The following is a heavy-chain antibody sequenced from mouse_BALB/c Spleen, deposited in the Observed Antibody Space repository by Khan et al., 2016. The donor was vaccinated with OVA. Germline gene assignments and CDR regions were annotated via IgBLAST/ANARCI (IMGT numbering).Heavy chain of an antibody. V-gene: IGHV1S137*01. CDR2: ISTYSGST. CDR3: ARPAYDGYYDY. D-gene: IGHD2-3*01. CDR1: GYTFTDYA. Sequence: VQLQESGPELVRPGVSVKISCKGSGYTFTDYAMYWVKQSRVKSLEWIGLISTYSGSTNYNQKFKGKATMTVDKSSSTAYMELARLTSDDSAIYYCARPAYDGYYDYWGQGTTLTVSS. J-gene: IGHJ2*01.